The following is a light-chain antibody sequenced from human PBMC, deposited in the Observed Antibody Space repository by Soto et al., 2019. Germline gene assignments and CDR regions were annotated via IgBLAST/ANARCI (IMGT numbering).Light chain of an antibody. CDR2: DAS. CDR3: PQGINPPLT. V-gene: IGKV3-11*01. Sequence: EIALTQSPATLSLSPGERATLSCRASQSVSSYLAWYQRKPGQAPRLLIYDASNTATGIPARFSGSGSGTDFTLTISSLEPEDFAFFYCPQGINPPLTVRGVTKAEIK. CDR1: QSVSSY. J-gene: IGKJ4*01.